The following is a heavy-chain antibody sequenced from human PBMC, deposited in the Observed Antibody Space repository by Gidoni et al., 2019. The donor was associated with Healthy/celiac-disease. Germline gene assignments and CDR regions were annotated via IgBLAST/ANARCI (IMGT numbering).Heavy chain of an antibody. CDR3: ARDLAYYDILTGYLDDAFDI. D-gene: IGHD3-9*01. CDR2: IWYDGSNK. Sequence: QVQLVESGGGVVQPGRSLRLSCAASGFTFSSYGMHWVRQAPGKGLEWVAVIWYDGSNKYYADSVKGRFTISRDNSKNTLYLQMNSLRAEDTAVYYCARDLAYYDILTGYLDDAFDIWGQGTMVTVSS. J-gene: IGHJ3*02. V-gene: IGHV3-33*01. CDR1: GFTFSSYG.